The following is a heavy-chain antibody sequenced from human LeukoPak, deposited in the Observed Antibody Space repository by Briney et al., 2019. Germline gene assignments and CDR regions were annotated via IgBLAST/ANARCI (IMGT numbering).Heavy chain of an antibody. J-gene: IGHJ4*02. D-gene: IGHD3-22*01. Sequence: SETLSLTCAVSGGSISSSNWWSWVRQPPGKGLEWIGEIYHSGSTNYNPSLKSRVTISVDKSKNQFSLKLSSVTAADTAVYYCARDADSNGYYSPLGYWGQGTLVTVSS. CDR1: GGSISSSNW. CDR2: IYHSGST. CDR3: ARDADSNGYYSPLGY. V-gene: IGHV4-4*02.